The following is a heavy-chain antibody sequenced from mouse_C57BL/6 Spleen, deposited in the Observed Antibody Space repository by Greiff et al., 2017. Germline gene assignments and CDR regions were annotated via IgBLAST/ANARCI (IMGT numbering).Heavy chain of an antibody. V-gene: IGHV1-52*01. CDR2: IDPSDSET. D-gene: IGHD1-1*01. CDR3: ARSGTTVVAPSYYALDY. Sequence: QVQLQQPGAELVRPGSSVKLSCKASGYTFTSYWMHWVKQRPIQGLEWIGNIDPSDSETHYNQKFKDKATLTVDKSSSTAYMQLSSLTSEDSAVYSCARSGTTVVAPSYYALDYWGQGTSVTVSA. J-gene: IGHJ4*01. CDR1: GYTFTSYW.